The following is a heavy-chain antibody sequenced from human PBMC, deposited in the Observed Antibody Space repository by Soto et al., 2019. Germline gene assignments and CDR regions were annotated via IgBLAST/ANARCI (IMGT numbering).Heavy chain of an antibody. Sequence: SSVKVSCKASGGTFSSYAISWVRQAPGQGLEWMGGIIPIFGTANYAQKFQGRVTITADESTSTAYMELSSLRSEDTAVYYCARGHYTYGAHGNFDYWGQGTLVTVSS. CDR2: IIPIFGTA. D-gene: IGHD4-17*01. CDR3: ARGHYTYGAHGNFDY. J-gene: IGHJ4*02. CDR1: GGTFSSYA. V-gene: IGHV1-69*13.